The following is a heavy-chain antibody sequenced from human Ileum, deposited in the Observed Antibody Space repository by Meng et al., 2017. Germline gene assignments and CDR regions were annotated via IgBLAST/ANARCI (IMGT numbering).Heavy chain of an antibody. CDR2: IDHSGGT. J-gene: IGHJ5*02. D-gene: IGHD1-26*01. V-gene: IGHV4-34*01. CDR3: ARRVGATPYAYNWLDP. Sequence: QGQLQQWGAGMLKPSGHLSLRCGVYGGSFSGYYWSWIRKPPGKGLEWIGEIDHSGGTNYNPSLKNRVTISVDTSNNRFSLKLSSVKAADTALYFCARRVGATPYAYNWLDPWGQGTLVTVSS. CDR1: GGSFSGYY.